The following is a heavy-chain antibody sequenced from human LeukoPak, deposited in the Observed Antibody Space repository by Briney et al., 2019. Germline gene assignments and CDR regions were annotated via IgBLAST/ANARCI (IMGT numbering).Heavy chain of an antibody. CDR1: GYSISSGYY. D-gene: IGHD6-13*01. V-gene: IGHV4-38-2*02. Sequence: SETLSLTCTVSGYSISSGYYWGWIRQPPGKGGGGMGSIYHSGSTSYTPSLKSPVTISVDTSKNQFSLQLSSVAAADTAVYYCARGQAGEVPLRTAGTEFGYWGPGTLVTASS. CDR3: ARGQAGEVPLRTAGTEFGY. CDR2: IYHSGST. J-gene: IGHJ4*02.